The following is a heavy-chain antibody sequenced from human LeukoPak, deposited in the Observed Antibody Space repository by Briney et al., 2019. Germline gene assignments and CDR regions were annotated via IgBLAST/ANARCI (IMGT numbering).Heavy chain of an antibody. Sequence: GGSLRLSCAASGFTLSSYAMSWVRQAPGKGLEWVSGTSGSGGSTYYADSVKGRFTISRDNSKNTLYLQMNSLRAEDTAVYYCAKGRGSLDDWGQGTLVTVSS. V-gene: IGHV3-23*01. D-gene: IGHD1-26*01. CDR3: AKGRGSLDD. CDR2: TSGSGGST. J-gene: IGHJ4*02. CDR1: GFTLSSYA.